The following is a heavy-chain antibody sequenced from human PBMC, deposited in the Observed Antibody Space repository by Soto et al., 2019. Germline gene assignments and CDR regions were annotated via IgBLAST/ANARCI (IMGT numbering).Heavy chain of an antibody. CDR1: GFTFSSYW. V-gene: IGHV3-7*05. CDR2: IKQDGSEK. CDR3: ARVGYGDFDNFNWYFDL. J-gene: IGHJ2*01. D-gene: IGHD4-17*01. Sequence: GGSLRLSCAASGFTFSSYWMSWVRQAPGKGLEWVANIKQDGSEKYYVDSVKGRFTISRDNAKNSLYLQMNSLRAEDTAVYYCARVGYGDFDNFNWYFDLWGRGTLVTVSS.